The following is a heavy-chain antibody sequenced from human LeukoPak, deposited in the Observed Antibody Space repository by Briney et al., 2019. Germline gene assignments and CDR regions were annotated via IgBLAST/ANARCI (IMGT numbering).Heavy chain of an antibody. Sequence: GGSLRLSCAASGFTFSNYAMSWVRQAPGKGLEWVSAISGSGGVTHYADSMRGRFTISRDNSKNTLYLQMNSLGAEDSAVYYCAKVMFRYYGSGSYPPFDYWGQGTLVTVSS. CDR2: ISGSGGVT. J-gene: IGHJ4*02. CDR1: GFTFSNYA. D-gene: IGHD3-10*01. CDR3: AKVMFRYYGSGSYPPFDY. V-gene: IGHV3-23*01.